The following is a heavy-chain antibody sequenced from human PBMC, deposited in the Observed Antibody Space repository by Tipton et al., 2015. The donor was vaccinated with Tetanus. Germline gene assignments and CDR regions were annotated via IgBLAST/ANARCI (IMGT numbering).Heavy chain of an antibody. CDR2: IYYSGST. J-gene: IGHJ5*02. Sequence: TLSLTCTVSGGSISSSSYYWGWIRQPPGKGLEWIGSIYYSGSTYYNPSLKSRVTISVDTSKNQFSLKLSSVTAADTAVYYCARRGYCSSTSCPPSWFDPWGQGTRVTVSS. CDR1: GGSISSSSYY. V-gene: IGHV4-39*01. CDR3: ARRGYCSSTSCPPSWFDP. D-gene: IGHD2-2*01.